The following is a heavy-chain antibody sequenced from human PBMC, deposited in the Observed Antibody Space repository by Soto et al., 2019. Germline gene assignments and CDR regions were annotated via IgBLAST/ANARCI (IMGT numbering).Heavy chain of an antibody. CDR2: ISWNSGSI. CDR1: GFTFDEYA. V-gene: IGHV3-9*01. D-gene: IGHD2-15*01. CDR3: AKGCSGGSCPPVPY. Sequence: EVQLVESGVCLVQPGRSLRLSCAASGFTFDEYAMHCVRQAPGKGLAWVSGISWNSGSIGYADSVKGRFTISRDNAKNSLYLQMNSLRAEDTALYYCAKGCSGGSCPPVPYWGQGTLVTVSS. J-gene: IGHJ4*02.